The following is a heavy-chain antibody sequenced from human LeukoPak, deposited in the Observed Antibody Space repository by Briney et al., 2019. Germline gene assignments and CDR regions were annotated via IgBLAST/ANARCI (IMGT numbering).Heavy chain of an antibody. J-gene: IGHJ4*02. CDR1: GFTFSSYG. CDR3: AKAPDSSGFPSYFDS. V-gene: IGHV3-23*01. D-gene: IGHD3-22*01. CDR2: LSDSAVSS. Sequence: GGSLRLSCAASGFTFSSYGMHWVRQAPGKGLEWVSSLSDSAVSSYYADSVKGRFTISRDNSKNTLYLQMNSLRAEDTATYYCAKAPDSSGFPSYFDSWGQGTLVAVSS.